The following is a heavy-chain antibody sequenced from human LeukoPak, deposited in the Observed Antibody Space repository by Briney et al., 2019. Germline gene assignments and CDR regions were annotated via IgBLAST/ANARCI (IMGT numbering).Heavy chain of an antibody. CDR1: GFSFSSYW. J-gene: IGHJ4*02. CDR3: AKGCRSSSCYGN. Sequence: PGGSLRLSCAAAGFSFSSYWMHWVRRAPGKGLVWVSRINSDGGDTSYADSVKGRLTISRDNAKNTLYLQMNSLGVEDTAVYYCAKGCRSSSCYGNWGQGTLVSVSS. D-gene: IGHD2-2*01. V-gene: IGHV3-74*01. CDR2: INSDGGDT.